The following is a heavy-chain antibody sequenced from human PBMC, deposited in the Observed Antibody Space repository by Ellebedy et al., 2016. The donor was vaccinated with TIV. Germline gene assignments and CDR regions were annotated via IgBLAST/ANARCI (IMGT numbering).Heavy chain of an antibody. J-gene: IGHJ4*02. CDR2: IYYSGST. Sequence: SETLSLXCAVYGGSFSGYYWSWIRQPPGKGLEWIGYIYYSGSTNYNPSLKSRVTISVDTSKNQFSLKLSSVTAADTAVYYCAGGVVPAAIYPYWGQGTLVTVSS. CDR3: AGGVVPAAIYPY. V-gene: IGHV4-59*12. D-gene: IGHD2-2*01. CDR1: GGSFSGYY.